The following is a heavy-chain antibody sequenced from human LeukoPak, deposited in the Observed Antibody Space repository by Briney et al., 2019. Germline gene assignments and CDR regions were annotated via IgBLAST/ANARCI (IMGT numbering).Heavy chain of an antibody. CDR3: ARVGVYGGYGNWFDP. CDR1: GDSITSYY. V-gene: IGHV4-59*08. D-gene: IGHD4-17*01. Sequence: SETLSLTCTVSGDSITSYYWSWVRQPPGKGLEWIGYIYYTGSTNYNPSLKSRVTMSVDTSKNQFSLKLSSVTAADTAVYYCARVGVYGGYGNWFDPWGQGTLVTVSS. CDR2: IYYTGST. J-gene: IGHJ5*02.